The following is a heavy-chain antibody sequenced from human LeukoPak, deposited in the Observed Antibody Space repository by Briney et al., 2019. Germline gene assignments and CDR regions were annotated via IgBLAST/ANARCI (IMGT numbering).Heavy chain of an antibody. CDR2: INHSGST. J-gene: IGHJ4*02. Sequence: SETLSLTCAVYGGSFSGYYWSWIRQPPGKGLEWIGEINHSGSTNYNPSLKSRVTISVDTSKNQFSLKLSSVTAADTAVYYCARGGGGGYVWGSYRPPYFDYWGQGTLVTVSS. D-gene: IGHD3-16*02. CDR1: GGSFSGYY. CDR3: ARGGGGGYVWGSYRPPYFDY. V-gene: IGHV4-34*01.